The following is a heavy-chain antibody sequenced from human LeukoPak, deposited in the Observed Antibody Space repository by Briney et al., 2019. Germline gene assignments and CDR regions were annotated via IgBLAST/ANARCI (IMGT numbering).Heavy chain of an antibody. Sequence: GGSLRLSCAASGFTFSSYAMSWVRQAPGKGLEWVSAISGSGGSTYYADSVKGRFTISRDNSKNTLYLQTNSLRAEDTAVYYCAKDQRGSSSQRGDWFDPWGQGTLVTVSS. D-gene: IGHD6-13*01. V-gene: IGHV3-23*01. CDR2: ISGSGGST. CDR1: GFTFSSYA. J-gene: IGHJ5*02. CDR3: AKDQRGSSSQRGDWFDP.